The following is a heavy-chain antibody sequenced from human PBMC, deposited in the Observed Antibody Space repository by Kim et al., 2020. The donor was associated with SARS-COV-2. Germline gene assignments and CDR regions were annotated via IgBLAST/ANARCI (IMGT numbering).Heavy chain of an antibody. V-gene: IGHV3-21*01. Sequence: GGSLRLSCAASGFTFSSYSMNWVRQAPGKGLEWVSSISSSSSYIYYTDSVKGRFTISRDNAKNSLYLQMNSLRAEDTAVYYCARVVRRAGRGFDYWGQGTLVTVSS. CDR3: ARVVRRAGRGFDY. CDR1: GFTFSSYS. CDR2: ISSSSSYI. D-gene: IGHD3-10*01. J-gene: IGHJ4*02.